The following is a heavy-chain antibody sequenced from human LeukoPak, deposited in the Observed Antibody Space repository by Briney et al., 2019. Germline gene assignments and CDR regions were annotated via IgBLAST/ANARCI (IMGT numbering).Heavy chain of an antibody. CDR2: ISSQSTFI. Sequence: GGSLRLSCAASGFTFISYNMNWVRQAPGKGLEWVLSISSQSTFIYYADSVKGRFTISRDNAKESVHLEMDSLRAEDTAVYYCVRDPGSRFLQWPDWGQGTLVTVSS. CDR1: GFTFISYN. J-gene: IGHJ4*02. D-gene: IGHD3-3*01. V-gene: IGHV3-21*01. CDR3: VRDPGSRFLQWPD.